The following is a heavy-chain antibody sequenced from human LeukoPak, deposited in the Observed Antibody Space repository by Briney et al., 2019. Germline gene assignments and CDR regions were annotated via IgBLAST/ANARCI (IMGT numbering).Heavy chain of an antibody. CDR3: ARELSWFDP. Sequence: SETLSLTCTVSGGSISSHYWSWIRQPPGKGLEWIGEINHSGSTNYNPSLKSRVTISVDTSKNQFSLKLSSVTAADTAVYYCARELSWFDPWGQGTLVTVSS. CDR2: INHSGST. J-gene: IGHJ5*02. CDR1: GGSISSHY. V-gene: IGHV4-34*01. D-gene: IGHD3-10*01.